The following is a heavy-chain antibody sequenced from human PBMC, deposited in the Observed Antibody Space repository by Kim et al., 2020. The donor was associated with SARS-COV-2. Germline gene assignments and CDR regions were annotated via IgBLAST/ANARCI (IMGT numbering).Heavy chain of an antibody. CDR2: IYYSGST. J-gene: IGHJ4*02. D-gene: IGHD2-15*01. Sequence: SETLSLTCTVSGGSISSGGYYWSWIRQHPGKGLEWIGYIYYSGSTYYNPSLKSRITISVDTSKNQFSLKLSSVTAADTAVYYCARGPSPGCSGGSCYDYWGQGTLVTVSS. V-gene: IGHV4-31*03. CDR1: GGSISSGGYY. CDR3: ARGPSPGCSGGSCYDY.